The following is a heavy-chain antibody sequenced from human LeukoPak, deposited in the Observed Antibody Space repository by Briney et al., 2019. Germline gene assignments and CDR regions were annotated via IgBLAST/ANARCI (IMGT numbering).Heavy chain of an antibody. D-gene: IGHD2-15*01. CDR2: INAGNGNT. CDR3: ARDLLSDDSPYFDY. V-gene: IGHV1-3*01. CDR1: GYTFSSYA. J-gene: IGHJ4*02. Sequence: ASVKVSCKASGYTFSSYALHWVRQAPGQRPEWMGWINAGNGNTKYSQKFQGRVTITRDTSASTAYMELGSLRSEDTAVYYCARDLLSDDSPYFDYWGQGTLVTVSS.